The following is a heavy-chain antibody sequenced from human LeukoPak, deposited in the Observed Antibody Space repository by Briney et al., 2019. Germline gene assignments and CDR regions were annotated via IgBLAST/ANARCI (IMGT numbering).Heavy chain of an antibody. D-gene: IGHD3-10*01. CDR3: AKDRSSPMIRGVVDY. Sequence: GGSLRLSCAATGFPFYGYWMTWLRQAPGKGLEWVANIKHDESETNYADSVKGRFTISRDNAENSLFLQMNSLRAEDTAVYYCAKDRSSPMIRGVVDYWGQGTLVTVSS. J-gene: IGHJ4*02. CDR2: IKHDESET. V-gene: IGHV3-7*03. CDR1: GFPFYGYW.